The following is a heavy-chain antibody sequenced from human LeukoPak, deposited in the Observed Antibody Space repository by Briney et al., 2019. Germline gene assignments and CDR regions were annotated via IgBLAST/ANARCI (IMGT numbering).Heavy chain of an antibody. D-gene: IGHD3-10*01. CDR1: GFTFSSYA. Sequence: GGSLRLSCAASGFTFSSYAMSWVRRAPGKGLEWVSTSSDGTTYYADSVKGRFTISRDNSKNTPFLQMNSLRAEDTALYYCARLHRGVRELYWGQGTPVTVSS. V-gene: IGHV3-23*01. CDR3: ARLHRGVRELY. J-gene: IGHJ4*02. CDR2: SSDGTT.